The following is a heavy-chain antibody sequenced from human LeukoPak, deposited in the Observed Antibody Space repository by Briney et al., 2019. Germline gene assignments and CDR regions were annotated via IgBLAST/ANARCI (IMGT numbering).Heavy chain of an antibody. CDR1: GFTFSSYA. J-gene: IGHJ6*02. V-gene: IGHV3-30-3*01. CDR3: ARDRRYCSSTSCPGVLEWLSFYYYYYGTDV. Sequence: GGSLRLSCAASGFTFSSYAMHWVRQAPGKGLEWVAVISYDGSNKYYADSVKGRFTISRDNSKNTLYLQMNSLRAEDTAVYYCARDRRYCSSTSCPGVLEWLSFYYYYYGTDVWGQGTTVTVSS. D-gene: IGHD2-2*01. CDR2: ISYDGSNK.